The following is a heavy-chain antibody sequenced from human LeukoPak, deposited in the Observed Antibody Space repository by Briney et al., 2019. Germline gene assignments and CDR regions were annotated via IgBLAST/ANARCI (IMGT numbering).Heavy chain of an antibody. CDR3: ARRIAAAAAPYYFDY. V-gene: IGHV3-74*01. CDR2: INSDGSST. J-gene: IGHJ4*02. Sequence: GGSLRLSCAASGFTFSSYWMHWVRQAPGKGLLWVSRINSDGSSTSYADSVKGRFTISRDNAKDTLYLQMNSLRAEDTAVYYCARRIAAAAAPYYFDYWGQGTLVTVSS. CDR1: GFTFSSYW. D-gene: IGHD6-13*01.